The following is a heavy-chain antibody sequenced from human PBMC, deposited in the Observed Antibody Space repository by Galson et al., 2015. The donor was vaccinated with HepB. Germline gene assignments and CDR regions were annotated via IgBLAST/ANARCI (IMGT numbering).Heavy chain of an antibody. D-gene: IGHD4-17*01. CDR1: GFTFNNYA. CDR2: ISAGGGT. J-gene: IGHJ6*02. V-gene: IGHV3-23*01. CDR3: AKDLAHDYGDHGTREMDV. Sequence: SLRLSCAASGFTFNNYAMSWVRQAPGKGLEWVPAISAGGGTYYADSVKGRFTISRDNSRNTLFLQMNSLRAEDTAVYYCAKDLAHDYGDHGTREMDVWGQGTTVTVSS.